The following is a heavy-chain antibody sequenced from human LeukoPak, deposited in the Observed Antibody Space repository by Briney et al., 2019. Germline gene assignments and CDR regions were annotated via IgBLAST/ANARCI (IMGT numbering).Heavy chain of an antibody. CDR1: GGSFSGYY. D-gene: IGHD4-17*01. CDR3: ARDPPGYGDYGSWRSLSMDV. V-gene: IGHV4-34*01. Sequence: SETLSLTCAIYGGSFSGYYWSWIRQPPGKGLEWIGEINHSGSTNYNPSLKSRVTISVDTSKNQFSLKLSSVTAADTAVYYCARDPPGYGDYGSWRSLSMDVWGQGTTVTVSS. J-gene: IGHJ6*02. CDR2: INHSGST.